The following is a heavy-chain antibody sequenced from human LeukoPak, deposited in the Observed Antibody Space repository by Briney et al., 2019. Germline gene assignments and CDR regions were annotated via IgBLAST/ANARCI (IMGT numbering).Heavy chain of an antibody. J-gene: IGHJ4*02. CDR1: GFTLKDYA. Sequence: GGSLRLSGAASGFTLKDYARHGVGQAQGKGWGGVSGISGNSGSIGYADSVKGRFTISRDNAKNSLYLQMNSLRAEDTALYYCAKDGLDYYDSSGYSDYFDYWGQGTLVTVSS. CDR2: ISGNSGSI. D-gene: IGHD3-22*01. V-gene: IGHV3-9*01. CDR3: AKDGLDYYDSSGYSDYFDY.